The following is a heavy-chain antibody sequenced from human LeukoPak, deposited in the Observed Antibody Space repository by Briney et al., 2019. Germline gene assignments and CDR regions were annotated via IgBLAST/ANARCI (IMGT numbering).Heavy chain of an antibody. D-gene: IGHD6-19*01. CDR3: ARGIIAVADTFDY. CDR2: IYHSGST. Sequence: SETLSLTCAVSGYSISSGYYWGWIRQPPGKVLEWIGSIYHSGSTYYNPSLKSRVTISVDTSKNQFSLKLSSVTAADTAVYYCARGIIAVADTFDYWGQGTLVTVSS. V-gene: IGHV4-38-2*01. J-gene: IGHJ4*02. CDR1: GYSISSGYY.